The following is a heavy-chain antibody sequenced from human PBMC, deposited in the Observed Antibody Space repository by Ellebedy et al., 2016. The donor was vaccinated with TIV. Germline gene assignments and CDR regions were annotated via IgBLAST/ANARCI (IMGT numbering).Heavy chain of an antibody. D-gene: IGHD3-10*01. CDR1: GYSFSSYW. Sequence: GESLKISCRGFGYSFSSYWIAWVRQMPGKGLEWMGLIYAGDSDTRYNPSFEGQVAISVDKSIVTAYLQWSSLKASDTAMYYCASAKYYGSGTYAHYLDYWGQGTLVTVSS. J-gene: IGHJ4*02. CDR2: IYAGDSDT. V-gene: IGHV5-51*01. CDR3: ASAKYYGSGTYAHYLDY.